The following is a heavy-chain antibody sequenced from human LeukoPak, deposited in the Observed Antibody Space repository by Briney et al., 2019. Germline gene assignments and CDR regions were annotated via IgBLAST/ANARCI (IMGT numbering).Heavy chain of an antibody. D-gene: IGHD3-3*01. Sequence: ASVKVSCKASGYTFTSYDINWVRQAPGQGLEWMGWMNPNSGNTGYAQKFQGRVTITRNTSISTAYMELSSLRSEDTAVYYCARGGGLRFLEWFDYWGQGTLVTVSS. V-gene: IGHV1-8*03. CDR3: ARGGGLRFLEWFDY. J-gene: IGHJ4*02. CDR1: GYTFTSYD. CDR2: MNPNSGNT.